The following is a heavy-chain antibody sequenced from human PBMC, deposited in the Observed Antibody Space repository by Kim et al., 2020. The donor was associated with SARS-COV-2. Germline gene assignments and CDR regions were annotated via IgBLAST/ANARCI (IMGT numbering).Heavy chain of an antibody. V-gene: IGHV4-4*02. J-gene: IGHJ4*02. CDR3: ATYTTSAGYFDY. D-gene: IGHD2-2*02. Sequence: NYNPSLKSRVTISVDKSKNQFSLKLSSVTAADTAVYYCATYTTSAGYFDYWGQGALVTVSS.